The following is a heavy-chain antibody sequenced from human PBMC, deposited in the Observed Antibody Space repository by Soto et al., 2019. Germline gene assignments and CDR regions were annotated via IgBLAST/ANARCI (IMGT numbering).Heavy chain of an antibody. CDR2: INHSGST. CDR1: GGSISGYY. CDR3: ARGRGRGVTIRDLAY. Sequence: PSETLSLTCAVYGGSISGYYWSWIRQPPGKGLEWIGEINHSGSTNYNPSLKSRVTISVDTSKNQFSLKLSSVTAADTALYYCARGRGRGVTIRDLAYWGQGTLVTVSS. D-gene: IGHD3-10*01. J-gene: IGHJ4*02. V-gene: IGHV4-34*01.